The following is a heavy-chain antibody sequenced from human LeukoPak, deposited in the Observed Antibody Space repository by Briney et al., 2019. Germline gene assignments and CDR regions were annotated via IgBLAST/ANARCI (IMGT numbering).Heavy chain of an antibody. Sequence: SETLSLTCAVYGGSFSGYYWSWIRQPPGKGLEWIGEINHSGSTNYNPSLKSRVTISVDTSENQFSLKLSSVTAADTAVYYCARHSRGYYMDVWGKGTTVTISS. CDR1: GGSFSGYY. J-gene: IGHJ6*03. V-gene: IGHV4-34*01. CDR3: ARHSRGYYMDV. CDR2: INHSGST. D-gene: IGHD3-10*01.